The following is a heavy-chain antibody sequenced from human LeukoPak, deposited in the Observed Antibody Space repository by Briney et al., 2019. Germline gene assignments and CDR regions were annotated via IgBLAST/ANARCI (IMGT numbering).Heavy chain of an antibody. CDR3: ARDGGEGPYFDF. CDR1: GGSISSYY. D-gene: IGHD2-15*01. CDR2: IYYSGST. Sequence: PSETLSLTCTVSGGSISSYYWSWIRQPPGKGLEWIGYIYYSGSTNYNPSLKSRVTTSVDTSKNQFSLKVSSVTAADTAVYYCARDGGEGPYFDFWDQGTLVTVSS. V-gene: IGHV4-59*01. J-gene: IGHJ4*02.